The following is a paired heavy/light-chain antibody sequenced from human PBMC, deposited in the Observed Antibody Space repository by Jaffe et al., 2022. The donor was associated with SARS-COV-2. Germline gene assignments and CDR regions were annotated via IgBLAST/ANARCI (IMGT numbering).Light chain of an antibody. J-gene: IGLJ3*02. Sequence: SYELTQPPSVSVSPGQTARITCSADALPKQYAYWYQQKPGQAPVLVIYKDSERPSGIPERFSGSSSGTTVTLTISGVQAEDEADYYCQSADSSGDWVFGGGTKLTVL. CDR1: ALPKQY. CDR2: KDS. V-gene: IGLV3-25*03. CDR3: QSADSSGDWV.
Heavy chain of an antibody. V-gene: IGHV4-59*01. CDR1: GGSISSYY. CDR2: IYYSGST. J-gene: IGHJ6*02. Sequence: QVQLQESGPGLVKPSETLSLTCTVSGGSISSYYWSWIRQPPGKGLEWIGYIYYSGSTNYNPSLKSRVTISVDTSKNQFSLKLSSVTAADTAVYYCARDLMQLVLDDSTTPNYYYYYYGMDVWGQGTTVTVSS. CDR3: ARDLMQLVLDDSTTPNYYYYYYGMDV. D-gene: IGHD6-6*01.